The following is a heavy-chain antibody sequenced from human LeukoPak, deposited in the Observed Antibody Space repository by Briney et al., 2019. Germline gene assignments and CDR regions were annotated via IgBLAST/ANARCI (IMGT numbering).Heavy chain of an antibody. Sequence: GGSLRLSCAASGFTFSSYAMSWVRQAPGKGLEWVSYISSSGSDIYYADSVKGRFTISRDNAKNSLYLHMNSLRAEDTAVYYCARDYGGSSPLDYWGQGTLVTVSS. CDR2: ISSSGSDI. J-gene: IGHJ4*02. CDR3: ARDYGGSSPLDY. D-gene: IGHD4-23*01. V-gene: IGHV3-21*05. CDR1: GFTFSSYA.